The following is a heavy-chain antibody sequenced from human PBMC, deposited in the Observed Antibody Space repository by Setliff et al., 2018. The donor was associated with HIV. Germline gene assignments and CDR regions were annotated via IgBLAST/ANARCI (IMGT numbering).Heavy chain of an antibody. Sequence: PSETLSLTCTVSGGSISTYYWNWIHQSPGTGLEWIGDINYRGVTYYNPSLKSRVTFSLDTSKNQFSLTLTSVTAADTAVYYCARDSNPAGSPGYEYARRGAFDLWGPGTPVTVSS. CDR2: INYRGVT. J-gene: IGHJ3*01. V-gene: IGHV4-59*01. CDR1: GGSISTYY. CDR3: ARDSNPAGSPGYEYARRGAFDL. D-gene: IGHD5-12*01.